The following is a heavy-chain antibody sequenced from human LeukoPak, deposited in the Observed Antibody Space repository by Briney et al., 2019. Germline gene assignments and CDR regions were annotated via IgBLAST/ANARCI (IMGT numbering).Heavy chain of an antibody. J-gene: IGHJ6*02. D-gene: IGHD3-3*01. V-gene: IGHV1-8*02. CDR3: ARDRTGREWLLYYYYYGMDV. CDR1: GYTFTSYG. Sequence: ASVKVSCKASGYTFTSYGINWVRQATGQGLEWMGWMNPNSGNTGYAQKFQGRVTMTRNTSISTAYMELSSLRSEDTAVYYCARDRTGREWLLYYYYYGMDVWGQGTTVTVSS. CDR2: MNPNSGNT.